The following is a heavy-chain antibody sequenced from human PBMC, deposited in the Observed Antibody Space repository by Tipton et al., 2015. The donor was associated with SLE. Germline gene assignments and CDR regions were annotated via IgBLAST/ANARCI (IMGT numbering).Heavy chain of an antibody. Sequence: TLSLTCTVSGASIGSHHWTWIRQPPGKGLEWIGYIYYSGSTNYNPSLKSRVTISVDTSKNQFSLKLSSVTAADTAVYYCARGSLTGYFDYWGQGTLVTVSS. CDR1: GASIGSHH. J-gene: IGHJ4*02. V-gene: IGHV4-59*11. D-gene: IGHD1-14*01. CDR2: IYYSGST. CDR3: ARGSLTGYFDY.